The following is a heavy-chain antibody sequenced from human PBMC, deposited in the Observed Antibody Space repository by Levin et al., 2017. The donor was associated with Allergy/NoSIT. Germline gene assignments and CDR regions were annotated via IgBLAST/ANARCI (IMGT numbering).Heavy chain of an antibody. V-gene: IGHV4-59*01. D-gene: IGHD2/OR15-2a*01. CDR2: IYYTGTA. J-gene: IGHJ4*02. CDR1: GDSISSYS. Sequence: KASETLSLTCTVSGDSISSYSWTWIRQPPGKGLEWIGYIYYTGTATYNPSLKSRVTISVDTSKRQFSLKMSSVTAADTAVYYCARCSPLSAYFDYWGQGTLVTVSS. CDR3: ARCSPLSAYFDY.